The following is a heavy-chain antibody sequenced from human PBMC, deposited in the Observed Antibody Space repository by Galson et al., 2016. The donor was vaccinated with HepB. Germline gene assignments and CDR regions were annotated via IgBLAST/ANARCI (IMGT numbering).Heavy chain of an antibody. Sequence: SLRLSCAASGFTFSKYALHWVRQAPGKGLEWVAVISTNGINEKYEDSVKGRFTVSRDNSKNTVDLQMNSLRPEDTAVYYCAKDQGVLRHFDWLTYDAFDIGGQGTMVTVSS. V-gene: IGHV3-30*18. D-gene: IGHD3-9*01. CDR1: GFTFSKYA. CDR2: ISTNGINE. CDR3: AKDQGVLRHFDWLTYDAFDI. J-gene: IGHJ3*02.